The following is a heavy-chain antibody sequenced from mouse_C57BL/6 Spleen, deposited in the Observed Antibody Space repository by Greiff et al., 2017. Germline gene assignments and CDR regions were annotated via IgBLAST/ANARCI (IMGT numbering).Heavy chain of an antibody. D-gene: IGHD2-2*01. V-gene: IGHV1-82*01. CDR1: GYAFSSSW. CDR2: IYPGDGDT. Sequence: QVQLQQSGPELVKPGASVKISCKASGYAFSSSWMNWVKQRPGKGLEWIGRIYPGDGDTNYNGKFKGKATLTADKSSSPAYMQLSSLTSEDSAVYFCARGYYGYDAASDYWGQGTSLTVSS. J-gene: IGHJ2*02. CDR3: ARGYYGYDAASDY.